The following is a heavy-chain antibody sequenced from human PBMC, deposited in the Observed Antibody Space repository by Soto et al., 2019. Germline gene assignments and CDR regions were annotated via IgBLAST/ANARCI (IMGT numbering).Heavy chain of an antibody. D-gene: IGHD6-19*01. CDR2: ISHDGSQK. CDR3: ARVVPLAGNDY. V-gene: IGHV3-30*03. J-gene: IGHJ4*02. Sequence: QVHLVESGGGVVQPGRSLRLSCEASGFTFRTYGMHWVRQAPGKGPEWVAVISHDGSQKYYADSGKGRVTISRDNSNNTRFLQMNGLRGENTAVYFCARVVPLAGNDYWGQGTLVTVSS. CDR1: GFTFRTYG.